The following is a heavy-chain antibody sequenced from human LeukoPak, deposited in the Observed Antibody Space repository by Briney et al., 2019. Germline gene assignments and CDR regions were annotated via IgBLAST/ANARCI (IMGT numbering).Heavy chain of an antibody. V-gene: IGHV4-38-2*01. CDR2: IYHSGST. Sequence: SETLSLTCAVSGYSISSGYYWGWIRQPPGKGLEWIGSIYHSGSTYYNPSFKSRVTISVDTSKNQFSLKLSSVTAADTAVYYCATSYSSGPMNFDYWGQGTLVTVSS. CDR1: GYSISSGYY. J-gene: IGHJ4*02. CDR3: ATSYSSGPMNFDY. D-gene: IGHD6-19*01.